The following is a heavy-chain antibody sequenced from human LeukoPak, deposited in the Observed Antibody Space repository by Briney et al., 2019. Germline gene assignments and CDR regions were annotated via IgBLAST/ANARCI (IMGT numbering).Heavy chain of an antibody. CDR3: ARPSTNCSSTSCYVFGAFDI. J-gene: IGHJ3*02. CDR1: GGSISSYY. V-gene: IGHV4-59*12. Sequence: SETLSLTCTVSGGSISSYYWSWIRQPPGKGLEWIGYIYYSGSTNYNPSLKSRVTISVDTSKNQFSLKLSSVTAADTAVYYCARPSTNCSSTSCYVFGAFDIWGQGTMVTVSS. CDR2: IYYSGST. D-gene: IGHD2-2*01.